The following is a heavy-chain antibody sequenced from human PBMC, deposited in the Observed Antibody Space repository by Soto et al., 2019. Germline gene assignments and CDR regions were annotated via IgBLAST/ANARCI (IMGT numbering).Heavy chain of an antibody. J-gene: IGHJ3*02. CDR1: GYTFTSYD. Sequence: ASVKVSCKASGYTFTSYDINWVGQATGQGLEWMGWMSPNSDDTGYAQKFQGRVSLTRNTSISTAYMELSSLRSEDTAVYYCARMSGSLGAFDIWGQGTMVTVSS. V-gene: IGHV1-8*01. CDR3: ARMSGSLGAFDI. D-gene: IGHD2-15*01. CDR2: MSPNSDDT.